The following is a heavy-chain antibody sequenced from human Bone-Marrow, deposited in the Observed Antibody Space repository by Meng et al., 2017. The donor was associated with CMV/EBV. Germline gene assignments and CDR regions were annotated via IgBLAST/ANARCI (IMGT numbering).Heavy chain of an antibody. Sequence: GVSLRLSCAASGFTFSSYSMNWVRQASGKGLEWVSSISSSSSYIYYADSVKGRFTIARDNAKNSLYLQMISLTAEETAVHYFSREGYDFGSGYYLYYYYGMDVWGQGTTVTVSS. D-gene: IGHD3-3*01. CDR2: ISSSSSYI. V-gene: IGHV3-21*01. CDR1: GFTFSSYS. J-gene: IGHJ6*01. CDR3: SREGYDFGSGYYLYYYYGMDV.